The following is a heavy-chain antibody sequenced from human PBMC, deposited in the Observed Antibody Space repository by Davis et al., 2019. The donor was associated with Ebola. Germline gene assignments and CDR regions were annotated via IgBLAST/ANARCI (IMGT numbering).Heavy chain of an antibody. Sequence: SETLSLTCTVPGGSISSYYWSWIRQPPGKGLEWIGYIYYSGSTNYNPSLKSRVTISVDTSKNQFSLKLSSVTAADTAVYYCARSGYSSGWYFGDWFDPWGQGTLVTVSS. CDR3: ARSGYSSGWYFGDWFDP. D-gene: IGHD6-19*01. J-gene: IGHJ5*02. CDR2: IYYSGST. CDR1: GGSISSYY. V-gene: IGHV4-59*01.